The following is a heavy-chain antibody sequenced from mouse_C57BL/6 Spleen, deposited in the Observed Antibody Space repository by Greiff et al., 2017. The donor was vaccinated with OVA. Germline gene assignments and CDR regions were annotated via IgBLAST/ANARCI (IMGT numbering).Heavy chain of an antibody. CDR2: ISDGGSYT. Sequence: EVKVVESGGGLVKPGGSLKLSCAASGFTFSSYAMSWVRQTPEKRLEWVATISDGGSYTYYPDNVKGRFTISRDNAKNNLYLQMSHLKSEDTAMYYCARATPRYFDVWGTGTTVTVSS. D-gene: IGHD1-2*01. CDR1: GFTFSSYA. V-gene: IGHV5-4*03. CDR3: ARATPRYFDV. J-gene: IGHJ1*03.